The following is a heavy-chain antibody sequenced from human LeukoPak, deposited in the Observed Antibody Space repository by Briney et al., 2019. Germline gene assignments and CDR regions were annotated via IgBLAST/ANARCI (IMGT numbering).Heavy chain of an antibody. CDR1: GFTFSTYS. V-gene: IGHV3-21*01. CDR3: ASAEGYSTDY. Sequence: GGSLRLSCAASGFTFSTYSMNWVGQTPGKGLEWVSSISSGSSYIYYADSVKGRLTISRDNDKNSLYLQMNSLRAEDTAVYYCASAEGYSTDYWGQGTLVTVSS. J-gene: IGHJ4*02. CDR2: ISSGSSYI. D-gene: IGHD6-13*01.